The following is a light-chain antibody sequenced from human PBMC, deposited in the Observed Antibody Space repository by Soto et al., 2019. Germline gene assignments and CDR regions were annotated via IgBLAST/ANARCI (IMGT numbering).Light chain of an antibody. CDR2: AVS. Sequence: QSVLTQPPSASGSPGQSVTISCTGTSSDVGGYNSVSWYQQHPGKAPKLIIYAVSERPSGVLDRFSGSKSGNTASLTVSGLQAEDEADYYCNSFAGSNNLSVFGTGTKVTVL. V-gene: IGLV2-8*01. CDR3: NSFAGSNNLSV. J-gene: IGLJ1*01. CDR1: SSDVGGYNS.